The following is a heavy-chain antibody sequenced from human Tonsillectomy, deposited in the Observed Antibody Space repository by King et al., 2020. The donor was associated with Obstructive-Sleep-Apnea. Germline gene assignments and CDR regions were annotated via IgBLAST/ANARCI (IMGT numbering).Heavy chain of an antibody. J-gene: IGHJ3*02. CDR2: ISSSSSNI. D-gene: IGHD6-13*01. CDR1: GFTFSGYN. Sequence: VQLVESGGGLVQPGGSLRLSCAASGFTFSGYNMNGVRQAPGKGLEGGSYISSSSSNIYYADSVKGRFTISRDNAKNSLYLQMNSLRAEDTAVYYCARDLVPDAFDIWGQGTMVTVSS. V-gene: IGHV3-48*04. CDR3: ARDLVPDAFDI.